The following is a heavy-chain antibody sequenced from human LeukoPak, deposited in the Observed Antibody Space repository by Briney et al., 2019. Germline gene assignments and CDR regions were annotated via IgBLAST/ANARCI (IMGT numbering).Heavy chain of an antibody. J-gene: IGHJ4*02. CDR2: ISSSSSYI. V-gene: IGHV3-21*04. CDR1: GFTFFSYT. Sequence: PGGSLRLSCAASGFTFFSYTMNWVRQAPGKGLEWVSSISSSSSYIYYADSVKGRFTISRDNAKNSLYLQMNSLRAEDTAVYYCGAPDYYDSRFPNYFDYWGQGTLVTVSS. CDR3: GAPDYYDSRFPNYFDY. D-gene: IGHD3-22*01.